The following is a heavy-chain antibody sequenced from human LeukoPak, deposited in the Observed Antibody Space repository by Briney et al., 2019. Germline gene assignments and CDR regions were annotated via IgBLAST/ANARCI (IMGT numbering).Heavy chain of an antibody. CDR3: TTDLEWVGGSY. Sequence: PGGSLRLSCAASGFTFNSYTMNWVRQTPGKGLEWLGRIKSETDGGTTEYAAPVTGRFTISRDDSKNTLYLQMNSLKTEDTGVYYCTTDLEWVGGSYWGQGALVTVSS. J-gene: IGHJ4*02. D-gene: IGHD6-19*01. CDR2: IKSETDGGTT. CDR1: GFTFNSYT. V-gene: IGHV3-15*01.